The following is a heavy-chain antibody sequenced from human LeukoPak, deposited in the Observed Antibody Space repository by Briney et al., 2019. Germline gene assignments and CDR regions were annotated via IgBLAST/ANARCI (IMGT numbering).Heavy chain of an antibody. Sequence: SETLSLTCAVSGGSFSRPFWSWIRQTPGKGLEWIGEIDHSGRTDYNPSLEGRVTMSVDTSKNQFSLRPTSVTAADTAVYFCARAERRINLARGVFGSHFDSWGQGTLVSVSS. D-gene: IGHD3-10*01. J-gene: IGHJ5*01. CDR3: ARAERRINLARGVFGSHFDS. CDR2: IDHSGRT. CDR1: GGSFSRPF. V-gene: IGHV4-34*01.